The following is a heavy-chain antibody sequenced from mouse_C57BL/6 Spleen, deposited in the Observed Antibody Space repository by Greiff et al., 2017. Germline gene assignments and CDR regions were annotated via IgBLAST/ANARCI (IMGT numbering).Heavy chain of an antibody. CDR3: AREVVYWFAY. CDR2: ISDGGSYT. CDR1: GFTFSSYA. Sequence: EVQLVESGGGLVKPGGSLKLSCAASGFTFSSYAMYWVRQTPEKRLEWVATISDGGSYTYYPDNVKGRFTITRYNAKNNRYLQMSNLKSEDTAMYYCAREVVYWFAYWGQGTLVTVSA. J-gene: IGHJ3*01. V-gene: IGHV5-4*01.